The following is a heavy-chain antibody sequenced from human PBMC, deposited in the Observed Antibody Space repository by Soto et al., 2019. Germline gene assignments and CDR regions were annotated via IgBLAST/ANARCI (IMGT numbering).Heavy chain of an antibody. D-gene: IGHD3-3*01. CDR2: IYYSGST. Sequence: QVQLQESGPGLVKPSETVSLTCTVSGGSMSGYYWNWIRQPPGEGLQWIGNIYYSGSTNYNPSLKSRVTILVDTSKNHFSLKLNSVTAADTAVYYCARSPTFLDRFDPWGQGTLVTVSS. J-gene: IGHJ5*02. CDR3: ARSPTFLDRFDP. V-gene: IGHV4-59*01. CDR1: GGSMSGYY.